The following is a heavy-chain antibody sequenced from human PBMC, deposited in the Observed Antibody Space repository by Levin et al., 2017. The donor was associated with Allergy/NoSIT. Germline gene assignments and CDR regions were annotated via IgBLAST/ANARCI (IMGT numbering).Heavy chain of an antibody. J-gene: IGHJ4*02. CDR2: IYSSGSA. CDR3: ARAEVGSEH. Sequence: TSQTLSLTCKVSGGSIRSGSCYWSWIRQPAAKGLEWIGRIYSSGSANYNPSLKSRVTISVDTSKNQFSLKLSSVTAADTAVYYCARAEVGSEHWGQGTLVTVSS. D-gene: IGHD3-10*01. V-gene: IGHV4-61*02. CDR1: GGSIRSGSCY.